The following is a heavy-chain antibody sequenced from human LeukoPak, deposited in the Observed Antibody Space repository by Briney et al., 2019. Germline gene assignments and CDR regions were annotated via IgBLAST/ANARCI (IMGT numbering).Heavy chain of an antibody. J-gene: IGHJ4*02. CDR2: VSGYTCNT. CDR3: ARGEVSASLYYFDF. D-gene: IGHD2-2*01. Sequence: VASEKVSCKTSGYTFTTYGVSWVRQAPGQGLEWMGWVSGYTCNTNYAERFQGRVTMTTDTSTSTVYMELTSLRSDDTAVYYCARGEVSASLYYFDFWGQGTLVTAS. CDR1: GYTFTTYG. V-gene: IGHV1-18*01.